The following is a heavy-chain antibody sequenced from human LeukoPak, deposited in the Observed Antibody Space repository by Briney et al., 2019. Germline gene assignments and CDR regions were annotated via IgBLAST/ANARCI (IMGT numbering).Heavy chain of an antibody. V-gene: IGHV1-2*02. CDR3: ARARVPIAVAGLYYFDY. D-gene: IGHD6-19*01. CDR2: IKPDRGSS. Sequence: ASVTVSCKASGSTFTAYYSHWLRPTPGQGPGWMGWIKPDRGSSHYAQKFQGRVTMTRDTSSNSAYMDLTSLKSDDTALYYCARARVPIAVAGLYYFDYWGQGALVTVSS. CDR1: GSTFTAYY. J-gene: IGHJ4*02.